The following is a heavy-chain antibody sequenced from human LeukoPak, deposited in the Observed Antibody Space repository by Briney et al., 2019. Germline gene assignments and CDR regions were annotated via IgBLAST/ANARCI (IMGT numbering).Heavy chain of an antibody. Sequence: SETLSLTCTVSGASISSYCWSWIRQPPGRGLEWIAYIYSDSGINYNPSLKSRVTISLDTTKNQVSLKLNSVTAADTAVYYCARRGGYDYFAFDIWGQGTMVTVSS. V-gene: IGHV4-59*08. CDR2: IYSDSGI. CDR3: ARRGGYDYFAFDI. CDR1: GASISSYC. J-gene: IGHJ3*02. D-gene: IGHD5-12*01.